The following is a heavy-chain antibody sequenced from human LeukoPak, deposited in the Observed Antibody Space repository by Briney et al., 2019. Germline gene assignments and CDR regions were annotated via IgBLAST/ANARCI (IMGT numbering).Heavy chain of an antibody. Sequence: SETLSLTCTVSGGSISSSSYYWGWIRQPPGKGLEWIGSIYYSGSTYYNPSLKSRVTISVDTSKNQFSLKLSSVTAADTAVYYCARSRILTGYYYYYYMDVWGKGTTVTISS. CDR2: IYYSGST. D-gene: IGHD3-9*01. J-gene: IGHJ6*03. V-gene: IGHV4-39*07. CDR1: GGSISSSSYY. CDR3: ARSRILTGYYYYYYMDV.